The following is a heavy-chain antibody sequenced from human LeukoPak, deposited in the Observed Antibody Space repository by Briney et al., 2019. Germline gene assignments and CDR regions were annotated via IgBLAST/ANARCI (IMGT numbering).Heavy chain of an antibody. V-gene: IGHV1-69*06. CDR2: IIPIFGTA. CDR1: GGTFSSYA. J-gene: IGHJ4*02. Sequence: ASVKVSCKASGGTFSSYAISWVRQAPGQGLEWMGGIIPIFGTANYAQKFQGRVTITADKSTSTAYMELSSLRSEDTAVYYCATTHSGGFGPQTFGYWGQGTLVTVSS. D-gene: IGHD3-10*01. CDR3: ATTHSGGFGPQTFGY.